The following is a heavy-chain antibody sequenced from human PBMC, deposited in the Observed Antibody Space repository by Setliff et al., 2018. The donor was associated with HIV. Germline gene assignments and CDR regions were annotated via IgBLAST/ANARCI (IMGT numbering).Heavy chain of an antibody. Sequence: PSETLSLTCAVYGGSFSGYYWSWIRQPPGKGLEWIGNIYYSGTTFYNPSLKSRVSISVDTSKNQFSLKLSSVTAADTTVYYCARHSGLGGYYSPFDYWGPGTLVTVSS. D-gene: IGHD3-22*01. CDR1: GGSFSGYY. CDR3: ARHSGLGGYYSPFDY. J-gene: IGHJ4*02. CDR2: IYYSGTT. V-gene: IGHV4-34*01.